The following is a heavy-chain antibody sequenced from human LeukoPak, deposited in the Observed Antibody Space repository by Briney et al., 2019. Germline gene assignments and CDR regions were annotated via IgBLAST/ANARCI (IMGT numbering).Heavy chain of an antibody. Sequence: GGSLRLSCSASGFTFRDSAMTWVRQAPGKGLEWVSLVSSSGANTYYPDSVKGRFSVSRDNAKDTLYLQVNSLRAEDTAVYFCAHGKQGYWGQGTLVTVSS. CDR3: AHGKQGY. J-gene: IGHJ4*02. D-gene: IGHD1-26*01. CDR2: VSSSGANT. CDR1: GFTFRDSA. V-gene: IGHV3-23*01.